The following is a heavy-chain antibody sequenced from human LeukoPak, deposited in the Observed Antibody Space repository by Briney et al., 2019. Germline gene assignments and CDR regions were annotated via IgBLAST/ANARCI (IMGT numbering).Heavy chain of an antibody. D-gene: IGHD2-2*01. V-gene: IGHV1-2*07. CDR2: INPNSGDT. CDR1: GYTFTGYY. Sequence: GAAVKLSCKASGYTFTGYYMHWVRQAPGQGLEGMGWINPNSGDTIYAHTFQGRVTMTRDTAIRTASMYLSRLRSVDTAVYYCARQEGFCRSTICSAPFTYWGQRTLATVSS. J-gene: IGHJ1*01. CDR3: ARQEGFCRSTICSAPFTY.